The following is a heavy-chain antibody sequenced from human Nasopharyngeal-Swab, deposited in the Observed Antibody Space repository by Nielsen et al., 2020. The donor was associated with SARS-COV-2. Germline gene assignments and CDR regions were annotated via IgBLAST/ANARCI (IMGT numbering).Heavy chain of an antibody. Sequence: SETLSLTCTASGGPVSDYYWSWIRQPPGKGLEWLGYISYSGTTNYNPSLKSRVTISVDTSTNQCSLRLSPVTAADTATYYCASLPYCSSDTCYPIDLWGQGTLVTVSS. D-gene: IGHD2-2*01. CDR2: ISYSGTT. CDR1: GGPVSDYY. CDR3: ASLPYCSSDTCYPIDL. J-gene: IGHJ5*02. V-gene: IGHV4-59*08.